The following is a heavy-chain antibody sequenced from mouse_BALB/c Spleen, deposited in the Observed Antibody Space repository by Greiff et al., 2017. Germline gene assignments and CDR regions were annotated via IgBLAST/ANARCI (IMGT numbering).Heavy chain of an antibody. CDR3: ARIGYGAMDY. V-gene: IGHV7-3*02. CDR1: GFTFTDYY. J-gene: IGHJ4*01. D-gene: IGHD2-14*01. Sequence: EVKLQESGGGLVQPGGSLRLSCATSGFTFTDYYMSWVRQPPGKALEWLGFIRNKANGYTTEYSASVKGRFTISRDNSQSILYLQMNTLRAEDSATYYCARIGYGAMDYWGQGTSVTVSS. CDR2: IRNKANGYTT.